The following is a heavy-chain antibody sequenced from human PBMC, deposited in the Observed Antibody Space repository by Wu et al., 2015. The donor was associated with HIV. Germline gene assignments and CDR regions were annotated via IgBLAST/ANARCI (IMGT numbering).Heavy chain of an antibody. CDR2: IIPIFGTA. V-gene: IGHV1-69*05. Sequence: QVQLVQSGAEVKKPGSSVKVSCKASGGTFSSYAISWVRQAPGQGLEWMGGIIPIFGTANYAQKFQGRVTITTDESTSTAYMELSSLRSEDTAVYYCARGNIVVVTAIPNTNPPYYYGMDVWGQGTTVTVSS. J-gene: IGHJ6*02. D-gene: IGHD2-21*02. CDR3: ARGNIVVVTAIPNTNPPYYYGMDV. CDR1: GGTFSSYA.